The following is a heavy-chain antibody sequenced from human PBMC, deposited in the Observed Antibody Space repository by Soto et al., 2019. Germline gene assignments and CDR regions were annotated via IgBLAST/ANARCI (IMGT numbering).Heavy chain of an antibody. D-gene: IGHD2-8*01. V-gene: IGHV1-69*05. Sequence: GASVKVSCKASGGTFSSYAISWGRQAPGKGLEWMGGVIPIFGTANYAQKFQGRVTITTDTSTSTAYMELRSLRSDDSAVYYCARCNYYYYCMDVWGKGTTVTVSS. CDR2: VIPIFGTA. CDR1: GGTFSSYA. J-gene: IGHJ6*03. CDR3: ARCNYYYYCMDV.